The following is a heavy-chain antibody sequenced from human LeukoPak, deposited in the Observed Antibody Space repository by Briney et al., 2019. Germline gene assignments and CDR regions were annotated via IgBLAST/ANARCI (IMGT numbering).Heavy chain of an antibody. D-gene: IGHD2-2*01. Sequence: PSQTLSLTCTVSGGSISSGGYYWSWIRQHPGKGLEWIGYIYYSGSTYYNPSLKSRVTISVDTSKNQFSLKLSSVTAADTAVYYGAREYCVSTGCPLFDYWGQGTLVTVSS. V-gene: IGHV4-31*03. CDR1: GGSISSGGYY. CDR2: IYYSGST. CDR3: AREYCVSTGCPLFDY. J-gene: IGHJ4*02.